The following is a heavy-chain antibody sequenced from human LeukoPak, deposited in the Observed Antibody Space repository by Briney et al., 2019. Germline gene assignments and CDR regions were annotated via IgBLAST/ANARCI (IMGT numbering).Heavy chain of an antibody. CDR1: GGSISSYY. Sequence: PSETLSLTCTVSGGSISSYYWSWIRQPPGKGLEWIGYIYYSGGTNYNPCLKSRVTISVDTSKNQFSLKLSSVTAADTAVYYCARGPWYWSFDIWGQGTMVTVSS. J-gene: IGHJ3*02. CDR3: ARGPWYWSFDI. CDR2: IYYSGGT. V-gene: IGHV4-59*01. D-gene: IGHD2-8*02.